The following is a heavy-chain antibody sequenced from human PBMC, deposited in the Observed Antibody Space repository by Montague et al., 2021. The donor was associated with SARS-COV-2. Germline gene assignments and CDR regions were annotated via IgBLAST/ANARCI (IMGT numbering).Heavy chain of an antibody. CDR3: ARGGIAARRHYLDY. V-gene: IGHV4-34*01. J-gene: IGHJ4*02. D-gene: IGHD6-6*01. CDR1: GESFSNYF. Sequence: SETLSLTCAVYGESFSNYFWPWFHQPPGKRLEWTGQIYLLGRTNYNPSLKSRVTISVDTSKHQFSLKLSSVTAADTAVDFCARGGIAARRHYLDYWGQGTLVTVSS. CDR2: IYLLGRT.